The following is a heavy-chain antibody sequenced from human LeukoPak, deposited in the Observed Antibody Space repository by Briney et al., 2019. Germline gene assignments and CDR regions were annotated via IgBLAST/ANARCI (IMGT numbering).Heavy chain of an antibody. J-gene: IGHJ5*02. D-gene: IGHD3-9*01. CDR3: ATLYYDILTGSWFDP. Sequence: ASVKVSCKASGYTFTGYYMHWVRLAPGQGLEWMGRINPNSGGTNYAQKFQGRVTMTRDTSISTAYMELSRLRSDDTAAYYCATLYYDILTGSWFDPWGQGTLVTVSS. V-gene: IGHV1-2*06. CDR1: GYTFTGYY. CDR2: INPNSGGT.